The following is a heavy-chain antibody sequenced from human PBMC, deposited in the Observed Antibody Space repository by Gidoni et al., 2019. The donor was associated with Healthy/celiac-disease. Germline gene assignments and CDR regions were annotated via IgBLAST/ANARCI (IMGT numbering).Heavy chain of an antibody. CDR1: GYTFTGYS. CDR2: INPNSGGT. D-gene: IGHD3-22*01. J-gene: IGHJ5*02. V-gene: IGHV1-2*02. Sequence: QVQLVQSGAEVKKPGASVKVSCQASGYTFTGYSMHWGRQAPGQGLEWMGWINPNSGGTNYAQKFQGRVTMTRDTSISTAYMELSRLRSDDTAVYYCARVHSSGYLPPYNWFDRWGQGTLVTVSS. CDR3: ARVHSSGYLPPYNWFDR.